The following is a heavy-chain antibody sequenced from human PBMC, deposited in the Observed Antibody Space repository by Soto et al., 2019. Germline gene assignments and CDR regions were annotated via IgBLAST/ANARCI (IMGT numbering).Heavy chain of an antibody. J-gene: IGHJ4*02. V-gene: IGHV3-23*01. CDR3: AKMSDFWSGSPTYHFDY. CDR1: GFTFSSYA. D-gene: IGHD3-3*01. Sequence: EVQLLESGGGLVQPGGSLRLSCAASGFTFSSYAMSWVRQAPGKGLEWVSVISGSGSSTYYADSVKGRFTISRDNSKKTLYVQMNCLRAEDTDVYYCAKMSDFWSGSPTYHFDYWGQGTQVTVSS. CDR2: ISGSGSST.